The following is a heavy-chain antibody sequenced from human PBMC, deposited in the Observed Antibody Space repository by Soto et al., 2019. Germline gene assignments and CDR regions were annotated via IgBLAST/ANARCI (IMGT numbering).Heavy chain of an antibody. Sequence: QVQLQQWGAGLLKPSETLSLTCAVYGGSFSGYDWTWIRQPPGTGLEWIGEINHSGSSNYNPSLKSRVTISVDTSKNQFSLKLTSVTAADTALYYCARDKITGLFDYWGQGTLVTGSS. V-gene: IGHV4-34*01. CDR1: GGSFSGYD. J-gene: IGHJ4*02. D-gene: IGHD2-8*02. CDR2: INHSGSS. CDR3: ARDKITGLFDY.